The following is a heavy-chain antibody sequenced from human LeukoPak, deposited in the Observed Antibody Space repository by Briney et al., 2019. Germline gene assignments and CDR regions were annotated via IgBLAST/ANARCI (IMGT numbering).Heavy chain of an antibody. CDR1: GFTFSTYW. V-gene: IGHV3-7*01. Sequence: PGGSLRLSCTASGFTFSTYWMSWVRQAPGKGLEWVANTREDGSEKYYVDSVKGRFTISRDNAKNSLYLQMNSLRAEDTAVYYCARDPTSGSHPHFDFWGQGILVTVSS. D-gene: IGHD1-26*01. CDR2: TREDGSEK. CDR3: ARDPTSGSHPHFDF. J-gene: IGHJ4*02.